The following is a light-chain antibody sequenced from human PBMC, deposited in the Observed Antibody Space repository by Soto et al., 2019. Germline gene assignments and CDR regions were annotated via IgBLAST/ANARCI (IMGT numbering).Light chain of an antibody. V-gene: IGKV3-15*01. CDR2: GAS. CDR1: QSITSN. CDR3: QSYNNWPLT. Sequence: ETVMTQSPAALSVSPGERATLSRRASQSITSNLAWYQQEPGQAPRLLIYGASTRATGIPARFSGSGSGTEFTLTISSLQSEDFAVYYCQSYNNWPLTFGGGTKVDIK. J-gene: IGKJ4*01.